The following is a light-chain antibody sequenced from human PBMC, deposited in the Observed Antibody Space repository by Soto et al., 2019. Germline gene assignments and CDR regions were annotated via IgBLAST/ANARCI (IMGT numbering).Light chain of an antibody. CDR1: QGISSY. CDR2: AAS. J-gene: IGKJ4*01. Sequence: AIRMTQSPSSFSASTGDRVTITCRASQGISSYLAWYQQKPGKAPKLLIYAASTLQSGGPSRFSGSGSGTDFTLTIGCLQSEDFASYYCQQYYSYPLTFGGGTKVEIK. CDR3: QQYYSYPLT. V-gene: IGKV1-8*01.